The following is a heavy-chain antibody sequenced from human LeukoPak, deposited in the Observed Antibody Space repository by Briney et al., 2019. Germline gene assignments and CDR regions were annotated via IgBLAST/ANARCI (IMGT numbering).Heavy chain of an antibody. Sequence: PGGSLRLSCEASGFTFSAYAMTWVRQAPGKGLEWASSIGSDGKTHYSESVKGRFAISRDNSKSMVFLQLNSVRAEDTALYYCARDLHYYEAMDVWGQGTTVTVSS. CDR3: ARDLHYYEAMDV. CDR2: IGSDGKT. V-gene: IGHV3-23*01. J-gene: IGHJ6*02. CDR1: GFTFSAYA.